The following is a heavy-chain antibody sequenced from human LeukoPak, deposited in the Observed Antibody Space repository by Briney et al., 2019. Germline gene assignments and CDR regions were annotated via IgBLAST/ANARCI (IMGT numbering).Heavy chain of an antibody. CDR1: GFTFRSYE. CDR2: MSGGGGTI. CDR3: ARECSSGSCFSDAFDI. D-gene: IGHD2-15*01. V-gene: IGHV3-48*03. Sequence: PGGSLRLSCAASGFTFRSYEMIWVRQAPGKGLVWVSYMSGGGGTIYYADSVEGRFTISRDNAKNSLYLQMNSLRAEDTAVYYCARECSSGSCFSDAFDIWGQGTMVTVSS. J-gene: IGHJ3*02.